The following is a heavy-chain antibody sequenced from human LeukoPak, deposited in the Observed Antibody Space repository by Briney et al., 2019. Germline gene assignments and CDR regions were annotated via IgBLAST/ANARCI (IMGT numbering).Heavy chain of an antibody. CDR1: GFTFSSYS. V-gene: IGHV3-48*01. D-gene: IGHD3-10*01. CDR3: ATQSGSGSYYNPRPFDY. Sequence: GGSLRLSCAASGFTFSSYSMNWVRQAPGKGLEWVSYISSSSSTIYYADSVKGRFTISRDNAKNSLYLQMNSLRAEDTAVYYCATQSGSGSYYNPRPFDYWGQGTLVTVSS. J-gene: IGHJ4*02. CDR2: ISSSSSTI.